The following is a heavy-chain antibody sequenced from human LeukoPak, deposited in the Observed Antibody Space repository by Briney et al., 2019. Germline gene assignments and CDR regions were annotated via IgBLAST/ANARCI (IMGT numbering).Heavy chain of an antibody. CDR2: IWYDGSNK. CDR1: GFTFSSYG. J-gene: IGHJ6*02. Sequence: PGGSLRLSCAASGFTFSSYGMHWVRQAPGKGLEWVAVIWYDGSNKYYADSVKGRFTISRDNAKNSLYLQMNSLRAEDTAVYYCARRRHYYDMDVWGQGTTVTVSS. CDR3: ARRRHYYDMDV. V-gene: IGHV3-33*01.